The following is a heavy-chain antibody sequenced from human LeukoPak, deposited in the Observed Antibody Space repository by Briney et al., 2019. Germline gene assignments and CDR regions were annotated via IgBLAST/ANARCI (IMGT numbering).Heavy chain of an antibody. V-gene: IGHV3-74*01. CDR3: VRERIYYSDLAYKERENFDP. CDR2: LNEDGSTA. Sequence: GGSLSLSCAASGFTFSLYWMRWVRHGPGKGLMWGSRLNEDGSTADYADSVKGRFTMSRDNAKGKVFLEMRGLTVEDTAIYFCVRERIYYSDLAYKERENFDPWGRGTLVTVSS. CDR1: GFTFSLYW. J-gene: IGHJ5*02. D-gene: IGHD1-26*01.